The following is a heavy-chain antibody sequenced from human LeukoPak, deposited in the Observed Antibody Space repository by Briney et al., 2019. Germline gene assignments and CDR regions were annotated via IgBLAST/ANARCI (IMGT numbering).Heavy chain of an antibody. CDR2: FDPEDGET. CDR1: GYTLTELS. J-gene: IGHJ4*02. CDR3: ATVRATMVRGVIINDY. D-gene: IGHD3-10*01. Sequence: ASVKVSCKVSGYTLTELSMHWVRQAPGKGLEWMGGFDPEDGETIYEQKFQGRVNMNEDTSKDTAYMELSSLRSEDTAVYYCATVRATMVRGVIINDYWGQGTLVTVSS. V-gene: IGHV1-24*01.